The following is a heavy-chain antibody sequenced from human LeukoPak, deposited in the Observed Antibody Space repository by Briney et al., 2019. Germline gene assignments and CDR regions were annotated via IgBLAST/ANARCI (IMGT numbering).Heavy chain of an antibody. J-gene: IGHJ4*02. D-gene: IGHD2-2*01. CDR3: APILEYQMLPFDY. CDR2: ISSSSSHK. Sequence: PGGSLRLSCAASGFTFSSCNMNWVRQAPGKGLEWVSSISSSSSHKCYGDSVKGRFTISRDNAKKSLYLQMNSLRAEDTAVYYCAPILEYQMLPFDYWGQGTLATVSS. CDR1: GFTFSSCN. V-gene: IGHV3-21*01.